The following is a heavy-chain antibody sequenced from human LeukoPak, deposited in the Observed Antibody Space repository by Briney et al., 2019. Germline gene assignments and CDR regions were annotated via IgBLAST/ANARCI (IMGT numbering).Heavy chain of an antibody. Sequence: ASVKVSCKASGYTFTSYDINWVRQATGQGLEWMGWINAGNGNTKYSQRFQGRLIITRDTSASTAYMELSSLRSEDTAVYYCARVVTGYGDINWFDSWGQGTLVTVSS. CDR2: INAGNGNT. J-gene: IGHJ5*01. CDR1: GYTFTSYD. V-gene: IGHV1-3*01. CDR3: ARVVTGYGDINWFDS. D-gene: IGHD4-17*01.